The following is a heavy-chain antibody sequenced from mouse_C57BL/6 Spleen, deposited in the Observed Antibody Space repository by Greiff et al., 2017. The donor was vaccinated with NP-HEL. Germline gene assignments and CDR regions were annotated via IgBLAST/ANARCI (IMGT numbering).Heavy chain of an antibody. J-gene: IGHJ3*01. V-gene: IGHV1-55*01. CDR1: GYTFPSYW. CDR2: IYPGSGST. D-gene: IGHD2-3*01. Sequence: VKLMESGAELVKPGASVKMSCKASGYTFPSYWITWVKQRPGQGLEWIGDIYPGSGSTNYNEKFKSKATLTVDTSSSTAYMQLSSLTSEDSAVYYCARRGVIYDGYYWFAYWGQGTLVTVSA. CDR3: ARRGVIYDGYYWFAY.